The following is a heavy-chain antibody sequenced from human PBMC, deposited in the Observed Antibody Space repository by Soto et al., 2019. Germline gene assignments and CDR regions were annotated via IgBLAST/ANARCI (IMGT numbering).Heavy chain of an antibody. CDR2: IWYDGSNK. CDR3: ARESQYDILTGDYYYGMDV. D-gene: IGHD3-9*01. CDR1: GFTFSSYG. J-gene: IGHJ6*02. Sequence: GGSLRLSCAASGFTFSSYGMHWVRQAPGKGLEWVAVIWYDGSNKYYADSVKGRFTISRDNSKNTLYLQMNSLRAEDTAVYYCARESQYDILTGDYYYGMDVWGQGTTVTVSS. V-gene: IGHV3-33*01.